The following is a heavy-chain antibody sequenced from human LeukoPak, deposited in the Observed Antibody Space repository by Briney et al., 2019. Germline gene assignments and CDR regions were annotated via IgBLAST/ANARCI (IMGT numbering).Heavy chain of an antibody. CDR1: GGSISSYY. Sequence: SETLSLTCTVSGGSISSYYWSWIRQPAGKGLEWIGRIYTSGSTNYNPSLKSRVTMSVDTSKNQFSLKLSSVTAADTAVYYCARSRYFDWPYTQGYFDYWGRGTLVTVSS. CDR3: ARSRYFDWPYTQGYFDY. V-gene: IGHV4-4*07. CDR2: IYTSGST. J-gene: IGHJ4*02. D-gene: IGHD3-9*01.